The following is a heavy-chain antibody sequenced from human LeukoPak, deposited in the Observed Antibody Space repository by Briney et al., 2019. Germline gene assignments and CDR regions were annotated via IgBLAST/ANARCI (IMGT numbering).Heavy chain of an antibody. D-gene: IGHD5-12*01. CDR1: GFTFSSYG. J-gene: IGHJ4*02. V-gene: IGHV3-30*18. Sequence: GESLKISCTASGFTFSSYGMSWVRQAPGKGLEWVAVISYDGSNKYYTDSVKGRFTISRDNSKNTLYLQMNSLRAEDTAVYYCAKDRTAGYDGLVDYWGQGTLVTVSS. CDR2: ISYDGSNK. CDR3: AKDRTAGYDGLVDY.